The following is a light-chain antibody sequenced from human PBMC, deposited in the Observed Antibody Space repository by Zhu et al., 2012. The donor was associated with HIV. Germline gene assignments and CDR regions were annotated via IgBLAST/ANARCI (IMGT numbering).Light chain of an antibody. Sequence: EIVLTQSPGTLSLSPGEGATLSCRASESISSSSLAWYQHKAGQAPRLLIYGTSNRATGIPARFSGSGSGTDFTLTISSLEPEDFAVYYCQQRSNWPFTFGGGTKVEIK. CDR1: ESISSSS. CDR2: GTS. CDR3: QQRSNWPFT. V-gene: IGKV3D-20*02. J-gene: IGKJ4*01.